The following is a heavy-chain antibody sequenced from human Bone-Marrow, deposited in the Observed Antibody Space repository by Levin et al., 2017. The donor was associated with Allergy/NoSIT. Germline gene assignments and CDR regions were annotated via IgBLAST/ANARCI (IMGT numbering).Heavy chain of an antibody. CDR2: INFDGSST. CDR1: GFTFSNYY. V-gene: IGHV3-74*01. J-gene: IGHJ2*01. Sequence: RTGGSLRLSCAASGFTFSNYYIHWVRQAPGKGLVWVSRINFDGSSTNYADSVQGRFTISRDNAKNTVYLQMNSLRADDTAVYYCTRDGGSVAGHDWYFDGWGRGTLVTVSS. CDR3: TRDGGSVAGHDWYFDG. D-gene: IGHD3-16*01.